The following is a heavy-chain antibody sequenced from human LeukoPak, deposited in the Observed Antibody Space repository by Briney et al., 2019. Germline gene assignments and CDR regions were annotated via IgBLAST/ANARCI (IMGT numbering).Heavy chain of an antibody. D-gene: IGHD3-22*01. Sequence: PSETLSLTCTVSGGSISSYYWSWIRQPPGKGLEWIGYIYYSGSTNYNPSLKSRVTISVDTSKNQFSLKLSSVTAADTAVYYCARGRAPHITMIRGPNYFDYWGQGTLVTVSS. CDR1: GGSISSYY. CDR3: ARGRAPHITMIRGPNYFDY. V-gene: IGHV4-59*01. CDR2: IYYSGST. J-gene: IGHJ4*02.